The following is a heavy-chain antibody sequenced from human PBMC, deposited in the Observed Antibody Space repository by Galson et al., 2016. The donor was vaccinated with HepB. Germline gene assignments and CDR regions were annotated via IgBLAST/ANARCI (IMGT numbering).Heavy chain of an antibody. CDR1: GFTFNTYS. V-gene: IGHV3-48*02. J-gene: IGHJ3*01. CDR2: IYYSGTPT. D-gene: IGHD2/OR15-2a*01. CDR3: ARDVVNGVDDAFDL. Sequence: SLRLSCAASGFTFNTYSMNWVRQSPGKGLEWVSYIYYSGTPTYYADSVKGRFTISRDNARNSLYLQMNSLRDEDTSVYYCARDVVNGVDDAFDLWGQGTMVTVSS.